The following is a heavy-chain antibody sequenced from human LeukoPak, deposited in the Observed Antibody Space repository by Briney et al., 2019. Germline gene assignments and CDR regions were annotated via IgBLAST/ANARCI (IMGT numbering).Heavy chain of an antibody. CDR2: IIPIFGTA. Sequence: AASVKVSCKASGGTFSSYAISWVRQAPGQGLEWMGGIIPIFGTANYAQKFQGRVTITADESTSTAYMELSSLRSEDTAVYYCARLIVVVPATANWFDPWGQGTPVTVSS. CDR3: ARLIVVVPATANWFDP. CDR1: GGTFSSYA. V-gene: IGHV1-69*01. D-gene: IGHD2-2*01. J-gene: IGHJ5*02.